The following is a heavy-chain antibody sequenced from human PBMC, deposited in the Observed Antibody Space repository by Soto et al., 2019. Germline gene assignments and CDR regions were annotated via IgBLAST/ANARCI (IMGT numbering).Heavy chain of an antibody. CDR1: GFTFSSYG. J-gene: IGHJ4*02. Sequence: GGSLRLSCAASGFTFSSYGMHWVRQAPGKGLEWVAVISYDGSNKYYADSVKGRFTISRDNSKNTLYLQMNSLRAEDTAVYYCAMWGLTYYYDSSGYNFDYWGQGTLVTVSS. D-gene: IGHD3-22*01. CDR2: ISYDGSNK. V-gene: IGHV3-30*03. CDR3: AMWGLTYYYDSSGYNFDY.